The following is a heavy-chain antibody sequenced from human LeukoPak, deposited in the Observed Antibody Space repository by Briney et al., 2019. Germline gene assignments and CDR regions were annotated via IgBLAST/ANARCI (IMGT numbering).Heavy chain of an antibody. CDR1: GFTFSSYS. D-gene: IGHD3-22*01. CDR3: ARTYYYDRSAVCGY. Sequence: GGSLRLPCAASGFTFSSYSMNWVRQAPGKGLEWVSLITPSSSDRYYADSVQGRFTISRDNAKNSLYLQMDSLRAEDTAVYYCARTYYYDRSAVCGYWGQGTLVTVSS. V-gene: IGHV3-21*01. CDR2: ITPSSSDR. J-gene: IGHJ4*02.